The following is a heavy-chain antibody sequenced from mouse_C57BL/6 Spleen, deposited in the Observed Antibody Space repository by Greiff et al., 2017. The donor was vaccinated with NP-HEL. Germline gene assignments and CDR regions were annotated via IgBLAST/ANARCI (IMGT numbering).Heavy chain of an antibody. CDR2: IHPNSGST. CDR1: GYTFTSYW. V-gene: IGHV1-64*01. CDR3: AGYDYDGFAY. Sequence: QVQLKQPGAELVKPGASVKLSCKASGYTFTSYWMHWVKQRPGQGLEWIGMIHPNSGSTNYNEKFKSKATLTVDKSSSTAYMQLSSLTSEDSAVYYCAGYDYDGFAYWGQGTLVTVSA. J-gene: IGHJ3*01. D-gene: IGHD2-4*01.